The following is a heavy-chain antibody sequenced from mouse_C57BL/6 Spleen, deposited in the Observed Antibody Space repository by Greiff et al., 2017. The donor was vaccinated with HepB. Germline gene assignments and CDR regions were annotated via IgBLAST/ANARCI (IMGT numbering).Heavy chain of an antibody. V-gene: IGHV1-26*01. CDR3: ARSGLWSNSCMAY. D-gene: IGHD4-1*01. J-gene: IGHJ3*01. CDR1: GYTFTDYY. Sequence: VQLQQSGPELVKPGASVKISCKASGYTFTDYYMNWVKQSHGKSLEWIGDINPNNGGTSYNQKFKGKATLTVDKSSSTAYMELRSLTSEDSAVYYCARSGLWSNSCMAYWGQGTLVTVSA. CDR2: INPNNGGT.